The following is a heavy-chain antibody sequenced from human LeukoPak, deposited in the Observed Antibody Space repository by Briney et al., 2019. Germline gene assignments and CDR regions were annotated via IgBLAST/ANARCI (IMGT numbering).Heavy chain of an antibody. CDR3: AKDQEPHYYDSSGYYFVANY. D-gene: IGHD3-22*01. J-gene: IGHJ4*02. V-gene: IGHV3-23*01. CDR1: GFTFSSYA. Sequence: GASLRLSCAASGFTFSSYAMSWAGQAPGKGLEWVSTVSSSGGNTYYADSLKGRFTISRDNSKNTLYLQMNSLRAEDTAVYYCAKDQEPHYYDSSGYYFVANYWGQGTLVTVSS. CDR2: VSSSGGNT.